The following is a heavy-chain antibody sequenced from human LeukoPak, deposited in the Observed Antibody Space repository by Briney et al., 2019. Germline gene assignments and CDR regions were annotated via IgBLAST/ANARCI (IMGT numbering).Heavy chain of an antibody. CDR1: GGTVSSYA. Sequence: SVKVSCKASGGTVSSYAISWVRQAPGQGLEWMGGIIPIFGTANYAQKFQGRVTITADESTSTAYMELSSLRSEDTAVYYCAREAAAGQNWFDPWGQGTLVTVSS. D-gene: IGHD6-13*01. J-gene: IGHJ5*02. V-gene: IGHV1-69*13. CDR2: IIPIFGTA. CDR3: AREAAAGQNWFDP.